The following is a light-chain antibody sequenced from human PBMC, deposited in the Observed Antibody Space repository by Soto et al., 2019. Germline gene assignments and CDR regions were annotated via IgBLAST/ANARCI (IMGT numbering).Light chain of an antibody. V-gene: IGKV3-15*01. CDR2: GAS. CDR1: QSVSSN. CDR3: QQYDNWPLT. Sequence: EIVMTQSPSTLPVSPLERATLSCRAGQSVSSNLAWYQQKPGQAPRFLIYGASTRATGIPARFSGSGSGTEFTLTISSLQSEDFAVYYCQQYDNWPLTFGGGTKVDIK. J-gene: IGKJ4*01.